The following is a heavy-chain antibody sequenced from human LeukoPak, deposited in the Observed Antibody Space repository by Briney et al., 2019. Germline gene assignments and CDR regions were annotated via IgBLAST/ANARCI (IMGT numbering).Heavy chain of an antibody. D-gene: IGHD5-24*01. Sequence: SETLSLTCTVSGGSIRNLNYYWSWIRQPAGKGLEWIGRIYASGSTNYNPSLKSRVTISVDTSKNQFSLKLSSVTAADTAVYYCARGRKRWLQFGSRYGMDVWGQGTTVTVSS. CDR2: IYASGST. CDR1: GGSIRNLNYY. CDR3: ARGRKRWLQFGSRYGMDV. J-gene: IGHJ6*02. V-gene: IGHV4-61*02.